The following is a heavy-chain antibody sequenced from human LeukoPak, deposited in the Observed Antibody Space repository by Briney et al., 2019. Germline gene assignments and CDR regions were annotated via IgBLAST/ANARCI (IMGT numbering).Heavy chain of an antibody. J-gene: IGHJ5*02. D-gene: IGHD2-8*01. CDR3: ARDCTNGVCFRFDP. Sequence: GGSLRLSCAASGFTFSSYSTNWVRQAPGKGLEWVSSISSSSSYIYYADSVKGRFTISRDNAKNSLYLQMNSLRAEDTAVYYCARDCTNGVCFRFDPWGQGTLVTVSS. V-gene: IGHV3-21*01. CDR2: ISSSSSYI. CDR1: GFTFSSYS.